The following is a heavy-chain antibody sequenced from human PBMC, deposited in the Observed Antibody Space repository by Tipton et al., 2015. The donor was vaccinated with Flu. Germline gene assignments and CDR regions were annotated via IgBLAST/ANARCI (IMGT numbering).Heavy chain of an antibody. J-gene: IGHJ4*02. CDR1: GGSISSSSYY. Sequence: TLSLTCTASGGSISSSSYYWGWIRQPPGKGLERIGSIYYSGSTYYNPSLKSRVTISVDTSKNQFSLKLSSVTAADTAVYYCARVGVVTPFDYWDQGTLVTVSS. D-gene: IGHD4-23*01. CDR2: IYYSGST. V-gene: IGHV4-39*07. CDR3: ARVGVVTPFDY.